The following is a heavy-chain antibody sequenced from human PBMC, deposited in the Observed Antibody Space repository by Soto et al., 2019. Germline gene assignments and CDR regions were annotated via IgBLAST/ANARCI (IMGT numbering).Heavy chain of an antibody. J-gene: IGHJ3*02. D-gene: IGHD2-2*01. CDR2: IYHSGST. CDR3: ARVGGTSYAWSAFDI. Sequence: QLQLQESGSGLVKPSQTLSLTCAVSGGSISSGGYSWSWIRQPPGKGLEWIGYIYHSGSTYYNPYLKSRVTISVDRSKHQLSLKLSSVTAADTAVYYCARVGGTSYAWSAFDIWGQGTMVTVSS. V-gene: IGHV4-30-2*01. CDR1: GGSISSGGYS.